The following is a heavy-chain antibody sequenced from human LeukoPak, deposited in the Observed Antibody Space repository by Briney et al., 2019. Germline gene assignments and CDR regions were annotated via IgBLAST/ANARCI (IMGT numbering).Heavy chain of an antibody. CDR3: AKRGDHFYMDV. D-gene: IGHD2-21*02. Sequence: GSLRLSCAASGFTFNTYAMSWVRQAPGKGLEWVSTISATGGSTYYADSVKGRFTISRDNSKNTLYLQMNSLRAEDTAVYYCAKRGDHFYMDVWGKGTTVTVSS. J-gene: IGHJ6*03. CDR1: GFTFNTYA. CDR2: ISATGGST. V-gene: IGHV3-23*01.